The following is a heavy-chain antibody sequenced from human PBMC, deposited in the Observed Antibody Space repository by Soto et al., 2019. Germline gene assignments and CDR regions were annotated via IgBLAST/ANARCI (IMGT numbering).Heavy chain of an antibody. D-gene: IGHD3-16*01. CDR1: GYTFTSYA. V-gene: IGHV1-3*05. CDR2: INAGNGNT. CDR3: ARGCTLWFGP. J-gene: IGHJ5*02. Sequence: QVQLVQSGAEKKKPGASVKVSCKASGYTFTSYAIHWVRQAPGQRLEWMGWINAGNGNTKYSQKFQGRVTITRDTSASTAYMELSSLRSEETAVYYWARGCTLWFGPWGQGTLVTVSS.